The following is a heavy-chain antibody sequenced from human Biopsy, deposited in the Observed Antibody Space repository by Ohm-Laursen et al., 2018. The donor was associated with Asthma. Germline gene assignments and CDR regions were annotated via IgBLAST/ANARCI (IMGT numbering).Heavy chain of an antibody. CDR2: ISKDASTQ. CDR3: VRDGTDDAFDI. J-gene: IGHJ3*02. Sequence: SLRLSCAASGFSFSNFAIHWVRQAPGKGLGWVGVISKDASTQDYADSVKGRFTMARDNSQNTLDLQMNSLREEDTAVYYCVRDGTDDAFDIWGQGTVVSVSS. D-gene: IGHD1-1*01. CDR1: GFSFSNFA. V-gene: IGHV3-30*01.